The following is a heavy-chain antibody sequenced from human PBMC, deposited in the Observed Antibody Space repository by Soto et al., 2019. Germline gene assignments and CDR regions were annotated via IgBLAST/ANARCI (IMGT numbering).Heavy chain of an antibody. J-gene: IGHJ6*02. D-gene: IGHD4-4*01. CDR3: ARDRRSMTTVFLDYGMDV. V-gene: IGHV3-33*01. CDR1: GFTFSSYG. CDR2: IWYDGSNK. Sequence: QVQLVESGGGVVQPGRSLRLSCAASGFTFSSYGMHWVRQAPGKGLEWVAVIWYDGSNKYYADSVKGRFTISRDNSKNTLYLQMNSLRAEDTAVYYFARDRRSMTTVFLDYGMDVWGQGTTVTVSS.